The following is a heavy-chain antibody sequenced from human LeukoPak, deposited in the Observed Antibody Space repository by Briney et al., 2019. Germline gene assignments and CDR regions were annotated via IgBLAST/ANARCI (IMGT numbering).Heavy chain of an antibody. CDR3: ARGGEETGYCSSTSCYVYLDY. D-gene: IGHD2-2*01. Sequence: ASVKVSCKASGYTFTSYYMHWVRQAPGQGLEWMGIINPSGGSTSYAQKFQGRVTMTRDTSTSTVYMELSSLRSEDTAVYYCARGGEETGYCSSTSCYVYLDYWGQGTLVTVSS. V-gene: IGHV1-46*01. CDR2: INPSGGST. J-gene: IGHJ4*02. CDR1: GYTFTSYY.